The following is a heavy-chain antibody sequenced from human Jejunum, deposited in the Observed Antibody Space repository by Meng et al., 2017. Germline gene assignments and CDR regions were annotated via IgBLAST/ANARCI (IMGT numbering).Heavy chain of an antibody. V-gene: IGHV1-3*01. D-gene: IGHD1-26*01. CDR2: INVDTGDT. CDR3: ARNTVGTTTLDY. J-gene: IGHJ4*02. Sequence: VERVESGDEMKKPGASVKVSCKASGYSFTTYAIHWVRQAPGQGLEWMGWINVDTGDTRYSQKFQGRLTITRDTSASTAYLELSSLTSEDTAVYYCARNTVGTTTLDYWGQGTLVTVSS. CDR1: GYSFTTYA.